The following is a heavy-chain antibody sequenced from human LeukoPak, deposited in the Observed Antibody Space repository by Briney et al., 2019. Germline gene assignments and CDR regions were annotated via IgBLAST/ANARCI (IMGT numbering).Heavy chain of an antibody. CDR2: INWNGGST. J-gene: IGHJ6*03. CDR3: ARERSSTDYYYMDV. Sequence: GGSLRLSCAASGFTFDDYGMSWVRQAPGKGLEWVSGINWNGGSTGYADSVKGRFTISRDNAKNSQYLQMNSLRAEDTALYYCARERSSTDYYYMDVWGKGTTVTVSS. CDR1: GFTFDDYG. V-gene: IGHV3-20*04. D-gene: IGHD6-13*01.